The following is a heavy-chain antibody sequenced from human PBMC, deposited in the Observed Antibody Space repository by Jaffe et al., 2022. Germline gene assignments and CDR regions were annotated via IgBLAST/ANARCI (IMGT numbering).Heavy chain of an antibody. D-gene: IGHD2-15*01. V-gene: IGHV1-69*01. Sequence: QVQLVQSGAEVKKPGSSVKVSCKASGGTFSSYAISWVRQAPGQGLEWMGGIIPIFGTANYAQKFQGRVTITADESTSTAYMELSSLRSEDTAVYYCARDRCSGGSCYDDAFDIWGQGTMVTVSS. CDR2: IIPIFGTA. CDR3: ARDRCSGGSCYDDAFDI. CDR1: GGTFSSYA. J-gene: IGHJ3*02.